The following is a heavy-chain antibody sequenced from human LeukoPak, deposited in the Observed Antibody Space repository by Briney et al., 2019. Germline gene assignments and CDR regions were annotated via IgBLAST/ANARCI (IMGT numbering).Heavy chain of an antibody. D-gene: IGHD3-9*01. CDR3: AKDVPLATTGYLYFDN. CDR1: GLTFSTYA. Sequence: SGGSLRLSCAASGLTFSTYAMSWVRQAPGKGLEWVSGITPSGSSAYHADSVKGRFSISRDNSKNTLYLQMNSLRAEDTAVYYCAKDVPLATTGYLYFDNWGQGTLVTVSS. V-gene: IGHV3-23*01. CDR2: ITPSGSSA. J-gene: IGHJ4*02.